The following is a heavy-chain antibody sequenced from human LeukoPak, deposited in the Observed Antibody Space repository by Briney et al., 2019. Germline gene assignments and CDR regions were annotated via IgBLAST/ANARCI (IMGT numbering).Heavy chain of an antibody. V-gene: IGHV4-39*01. CDR2: MYYSGRT. D-gene: IGHD3-22*01. CDR1: GDSVSRSDSY. CDR3: ARRRYYDSSGYLE. J-gene: IGHJ1*01. Sequence: SETLSLTCTIFGDSVSRSDSYWDWIRQPPGKGLEWIGTMYYSGRTYYSPSLKSRVTLSVDMSNNQFSLTLSSVTAADTALYFCARRRYYDSSGYLEWGQGTLVTVSS.